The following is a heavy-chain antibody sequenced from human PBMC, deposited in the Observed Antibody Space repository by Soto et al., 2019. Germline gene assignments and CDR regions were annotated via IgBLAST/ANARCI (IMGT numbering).Heavy chain of an antibody. D-gene: IGHD5-18*01. J-gene: IGHJ6*03. V-gene: IGHV4-34*01. CDR3: ARGARRGRYTTGYYMDV. CDR2: INHSGST. CDR1: GGSFSGYY. Sequence: SETLSLTCAVYGGSFSGYYWSWIRQPPGKGLEWIGEINHSGSTNYNPSLKSRVTISVDTSKNQFSLKLSSVTAADTAVYYCARGARRGRYTTGYYMDVWGKGTTVTVSS.